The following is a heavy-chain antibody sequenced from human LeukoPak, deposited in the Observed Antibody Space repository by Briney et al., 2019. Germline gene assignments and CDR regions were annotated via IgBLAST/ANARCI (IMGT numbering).Heavy chain of an antibody. CDR1: GFTFSSYG. J-gene: IGHJ6*04. D-gene: IGHD2-15*01. CDR3: AKETDCSGGSWSFYYYYYGMDV. Sequence: GRSLRLSCAASGFTFSSYGMHWVRQAPGKGLEWVAVISYDGSNKYYADSVKGRFTISRDNSKNTLYLQMNSLRAEDTAVYYCAKETDCSGGSWSFYYYYYGMDVWGKGTTVTVSS. CDR2: ISYDGSNK. V-gene: IGHV3-30*18.